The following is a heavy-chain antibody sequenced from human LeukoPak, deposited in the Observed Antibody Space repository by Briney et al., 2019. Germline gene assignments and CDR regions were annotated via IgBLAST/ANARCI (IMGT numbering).Heavy chain of an antibody. Sequence: GGSLRLSCEASGFTFSSYGMHWVRQAPGKGLEWVAVISYDGSNKYYADTVKGRFTISRDNSKNTLYLQMNSLRAEDTAVYYCAKDIGNWDFDYWGQGTLVTVSS. V-gene: IGHV3-30*18. CDR1: GFTFSSYG. CDR2: ISYDGSNK. J-gene: IGHJ4*02. D-gene: IGHD7-27*01. CDR3: AKDIGNWDFDY.